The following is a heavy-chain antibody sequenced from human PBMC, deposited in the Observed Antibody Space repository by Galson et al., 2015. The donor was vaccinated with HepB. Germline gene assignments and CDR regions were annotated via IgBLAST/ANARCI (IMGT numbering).Heavy chain of an antibody. D-gene: IGHD2-21*02. CDR3: AKFEYCGGDCHPTFDAFDI. CDR1: GFTFSSYG. CDR2: ISYDGSNK. V-gene: IGHV3-30*18. J-gene: IGHJ3*02. Sequence: SLRLSCAASGFTFSSYGMHWVRQAPGKGLEWVAVISYDGSNKYYADSVKGRFTISRDNSKNTLYLQMNSLRAEDTAVYYCAKFEYCGGDCHPTFDAFDIWGQGTMVTVSS.